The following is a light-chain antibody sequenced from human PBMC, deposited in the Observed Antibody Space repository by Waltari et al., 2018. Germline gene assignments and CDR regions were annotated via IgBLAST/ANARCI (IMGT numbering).Light chain of an antibody. CDR1: QSISSY. Sequence: DIQMTQSPYSLSASVGDRVPITCQASQSISSYLNWYQQKPGKAPKLLIYAASSLQSGFPSRFSGSGSGTDFTLTISRLQPEDVATYYCQQSDSTPQTFGQGTKVEIK. J-gene: IGKJ1*01. CDR2: AAS. CDR3: QQSDSTPQT. V-gene: IGKV1-39*01.